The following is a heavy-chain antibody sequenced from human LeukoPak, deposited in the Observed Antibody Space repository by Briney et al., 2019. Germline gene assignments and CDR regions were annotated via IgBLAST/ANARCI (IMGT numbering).Heavy chain of an antibody. D-gene: IGHD3-22*01. CDR2: VYYTGNT. CDR3: VRDCYDSSGYYSDAFDL. Sequence: PSGALSLTCTVSGVFISSGGYYWGWIRQPPGKGLEWIGSVYYTGNTYNNPSLKGRVTISVDTSKNQFSLKLTSVTAADTAVYYCVRDCYDSSGYYSDAFDLWGQGTMVAVSS. V-gene: IGHV4-39*02. J-gene: IGHJ3*01. CDR1: GVFISSGGYY.